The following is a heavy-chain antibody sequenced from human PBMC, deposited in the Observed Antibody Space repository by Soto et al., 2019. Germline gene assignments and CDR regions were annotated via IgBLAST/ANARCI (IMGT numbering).Heavy chain of an antibody. V-gene: IGHV3-23*01. CDR2: ITSSGART. J-gene: IGHJ6*02. D-gene: IGHD2-15*01. Sequence: EVQLLESGGGLVQPGGSLRLSCAASGFTFSKYAMSWVRQAPGKGLEWVAGITSSGARTYYADSVKGRFTVSRDNSRNTLSLQMDSLRAADTAVYYCANDCLGGGMCQPLWDYFALDAWGQGTTVTVSS. CDR1: GFTFSKYA. CDR3: ANDCLGGGMCQPLWDYFALDA.